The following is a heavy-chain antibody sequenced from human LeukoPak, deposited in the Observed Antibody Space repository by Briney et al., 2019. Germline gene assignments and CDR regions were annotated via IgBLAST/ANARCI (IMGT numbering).Heavy chain of an antibody. J-gene: IGHJ4*02. CDR2: IYYSGAT. CDR3: ARIQSSTSPFDY. D-gene: IGHD2-2*01. V-gene: IGHV4-59*01. Sequence: KASETLSLTCTVSSGSITSYYWSWIRQPPGKRLEWIGYIYYSGATTYNPSLESRVTISVDTSKNQFSLNLSSVTAADTAVYYCARIQSSTSPFDYWGQGALVTVSS. CDR1: SGSITSYY.